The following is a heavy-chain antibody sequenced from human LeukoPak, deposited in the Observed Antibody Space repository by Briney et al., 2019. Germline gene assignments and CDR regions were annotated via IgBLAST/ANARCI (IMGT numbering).Heavy chain of an antibody. CDR3: ARAGDGDYVSEDY. V-gene: IGHV1-18*01. J-gene: IGHJ4*02. D-gene: IGHD4-17*01. CDR1: GYTFTNYG. CDR2: ISTYNGHT. Sequence: ASVKVSCKASGYTFTNYGINWVRQAPGQGLEWMGWISTYNGHTNYAQRLQGRVTMTTDTSTSTAYMELRSLRSDDTAVYYCARAGDGDYVSEDYWGQGTLVTVSS.